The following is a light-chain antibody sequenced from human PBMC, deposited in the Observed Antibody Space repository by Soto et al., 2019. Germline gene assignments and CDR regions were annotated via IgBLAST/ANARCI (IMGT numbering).Light chain of an antibody. Sequence: DIQMTQSPSTLSASVGDRVTITCRASQSISSWLAWYQQKPGKAPKLLIYKASSLESGVPSRFSGSGSGTEFTLTISSLQPDDFATYYCQQYNSYPLTFGQGTKAEIK. J-gene: IGKJ1*01. CDR2: KAS. CDR3: QQYNSYPLT. CDR1: QSISSW. V-gene: IGKV1-5*03.